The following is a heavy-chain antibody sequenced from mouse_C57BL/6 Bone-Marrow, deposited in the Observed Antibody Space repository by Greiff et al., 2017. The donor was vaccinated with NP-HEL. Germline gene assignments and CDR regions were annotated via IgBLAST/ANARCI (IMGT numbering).Heavy chain of an antibody. CDR2: IRSKSNNYAT. CDR3: VRTTVVEPHYFDY. V-gene: IGHV10-1*01. D-gene: IGHD1-1*01. Sequence: EVKLQESGGGLVQPKGSLKLSCAASGFSFNTYAMNWVRQAPGKGLEWVARIRSKSNNYATYYADSVKDRFTISRDDSESMLYLQMNNLKTEDTAMYYCVRTTVVEPHYFDYWGQGTTLTVSS. J-gene: IGHJ2*01. CDR1: GFSFNTYA.